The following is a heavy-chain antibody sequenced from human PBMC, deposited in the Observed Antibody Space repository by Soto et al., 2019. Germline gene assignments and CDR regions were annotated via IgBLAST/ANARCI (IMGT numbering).Heavy chain of an antibody. CDR3: ARGPQGGYGSSWFDY. D-gene: IGHD6-13*01. CDR1: GFTFSTYS. V-gene: IGHV3-21*01. CDR2: IISGSSYI. Sequence: EVQLVESGGGLVKPGGSLRLSCAASGFTFSTYSMNWVRQAPGKGLEWVSSIISGSSYIFYADSVKGRFTISRDNAKNSLYLQMNSLRAEDTALYYCARGPQGGYGSSWFDYWGQGTLVTVSS. J-gene: IGHJ4*02.